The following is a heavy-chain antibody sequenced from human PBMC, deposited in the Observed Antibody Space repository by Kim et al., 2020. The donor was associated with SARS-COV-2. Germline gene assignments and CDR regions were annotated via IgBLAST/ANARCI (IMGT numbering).Heavy chain of an antibody. J-gene: IGHJ5*02. Sequence: GGSLRLSCAASGFTVSSNYMSWVRQAPGKGLEWVSVIYSGGSTYYADSVKGRFTISRDNSKNTLYLQMNSLRAEDTAVYYCARAHYDSSGYFTPSGWFDPWGQGTLVTVSS. CDR2: IYSGGST. V-gene: IGHV3-53*01. D-gene: IGHD3-22*01. CDR3: ARAHYDSSGYFTPSGWFDP. CDR1: GFTVSSNY.